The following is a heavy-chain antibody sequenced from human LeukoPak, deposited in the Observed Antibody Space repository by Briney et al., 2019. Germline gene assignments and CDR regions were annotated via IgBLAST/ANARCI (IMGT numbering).Heavy chain of an antibody. V-gene: IGHV1-18*01. CDR2: ISAYNGNT. J-gene: IGHJ4*02. D-gene: IGHD1-26*01. CDR1: GYTFTSYG. CDR3: AKDPSGSHEKTFSDY. Sequence: ASVKVSCKASGYTFTSYGISWVRQAPGQGLEWMGWISAYNGNTNYAQKLQGRVTMTTDTSTSTAYMELRSLRSDDTAVYYCAKDPSGSHEKTFSDYWGQGTLVTVSS.